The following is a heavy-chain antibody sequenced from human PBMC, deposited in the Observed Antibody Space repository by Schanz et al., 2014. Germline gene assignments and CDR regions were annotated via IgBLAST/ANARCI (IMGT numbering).Heavy chain of an antibody. Sequence: QVQLVQSGSELKKPGASVKVSCKASGYTFTSYAMNWVRQAPGQGLEWVGWINPNSGGTIYAQNFQGRVTLTSDTSISTAFMELSGLTSDDTATYFCARARYTGYDCSGYWGQGTLLIVSS. CDR3: ARARYTGYDCSGY. CDR1: GYTFTSYA. J-gene: IGHJ4*02. CDR2: INPNSGGT. D-gene: IGHD5-12*01. V-gene: IGHV1-2*02.